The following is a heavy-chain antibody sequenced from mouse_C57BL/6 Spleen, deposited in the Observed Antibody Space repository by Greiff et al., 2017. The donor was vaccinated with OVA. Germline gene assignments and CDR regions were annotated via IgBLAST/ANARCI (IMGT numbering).Heavy chain of an antibody. Sequence: EVQLVESGPGLVKPSQSLSLTCSVTGYSITSGYYWNWIRQFPGNKLEWMGYISYDGSNNYNPSLKNRISITRDTSKNQFFLKLNSVTTEDTATYYCARAASATVVATRYFDVWGTGTTVTVSS. V-gene: IGHV3-6*01. CDR3: ARAASATVVATRYFDV. D-gene: IGHD1-1*01. J-gene: IGHJ1*03. CDR2: ISYDGSN. CDR1: GYSITSGYY.